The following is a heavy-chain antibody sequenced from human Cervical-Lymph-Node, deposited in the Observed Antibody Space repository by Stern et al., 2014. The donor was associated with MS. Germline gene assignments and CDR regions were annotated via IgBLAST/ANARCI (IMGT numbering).Heavy chain of an antibody. V-gene: IGHV3-23*04. CDR1: GFTFTNYA. Sequence: EVQLVESGGNLVQPGGSLRLSCAASGFTFTNYAMNWVRQAPGKGLEWVSTISGSGGSTYYADSVKGRFTISRDNSKNTLSLEMNSLRAEDTAIYYCAKGNMAVAAGDYWGQGTLVTVSS. D-gene: IGHD6-13*01. CDR3: AKGNMAVAAGDY. J-gene: IGHJ4*02. CDR2: ISGSGGST.